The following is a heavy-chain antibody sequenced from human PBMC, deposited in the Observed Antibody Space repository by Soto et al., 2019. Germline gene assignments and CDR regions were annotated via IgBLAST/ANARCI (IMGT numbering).Heavy chain of an antibody. D-gene: IGHD2-15*01. V-gene: IGHV2-5*02. CDR2: IYWDDDK. Sequence: QITLKESGPTLVKPTQTLTLTCTFSGFSLSSSGVGVGWIRQPPGKALEWLALIYWDDDKRYSPSLKSRLTITEDAAKPQVVLTMTNMDPVDTATDYCAHRGVAVSLDYWGQGTLVTVSS. CDR3: AHRGVAVSLDY. CDR1: GFSLSSSGVG. J-gene: IGHJ4*02.